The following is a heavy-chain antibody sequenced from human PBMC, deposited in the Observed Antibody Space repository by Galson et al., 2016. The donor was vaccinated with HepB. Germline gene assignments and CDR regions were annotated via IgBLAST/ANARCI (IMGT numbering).Heavy chain of an antibody. J-gene: IGHJ4*02. CDR3: ANGPFVWDLHG. V-gene: IGHV4-39*01. D-gene: IGHD1-26*01. CDR1: GVSISSSSYY. CDR2: TYYRGTT. Sequence: SETLSLTCTVSGVSISSSSYYWGWIRQPPGKGLEWIGTTYYRGTTHFNPSLKSRVTISVDTSKNQFSLRLSSVTAADTAVYYCANGPFVWDLHGWGQGILVTVSS.